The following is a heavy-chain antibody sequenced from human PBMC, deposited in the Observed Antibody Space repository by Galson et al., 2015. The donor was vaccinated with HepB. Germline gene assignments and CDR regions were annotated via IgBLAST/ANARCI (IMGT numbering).Heavy chain of an antibody. Sequence: QSGAEVTKPGESLKISCKGSGSSFTSYWIGWVRQMPGKGLEWMGIIYPGDSDTRYSPSFQGQVTISADKSISTAYLQWSSLKASDTAMYYCARVDSGSSWYQALTGWFDPWGQGTLVTVSS. CDR2: IYPGDSDT. V-gene: IGHV5-51*01. CDR3: ARVDSGSSWYQALTGWFDP. D-gene: IGHD6-13*01. J-gene: IGHJ5*02. CDR1: GSSFTSYW.